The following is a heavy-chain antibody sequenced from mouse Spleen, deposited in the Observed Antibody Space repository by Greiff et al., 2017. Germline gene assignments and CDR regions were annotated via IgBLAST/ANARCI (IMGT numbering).Heavy chain of an antibody. CDR1: GFSLTSYG. V-gene: IGHV2-4-1*01. CDR3: ARKGLRREAWFAY. J-gene: IGHJ3*01. CDR2: IWSGGST. Sequence: QVQLQQSGPGLVQPSQSLSITCTVSGFSLTSYGVHWVRQSPGKGLEWLGVIWSGGSTDYNAAFISRLSISKDNSKSQVFFKMNSLQAEDTAIYYCARKGLRREAWFAYWGQGTLVTVSA. D-gene: IGHD2-4*01.